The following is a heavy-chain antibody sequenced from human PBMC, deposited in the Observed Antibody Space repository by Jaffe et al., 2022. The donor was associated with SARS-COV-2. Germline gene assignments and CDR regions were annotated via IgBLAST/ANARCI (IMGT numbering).Heavy chain of an antibody. Sequence: QVQLVESGGGVVQPGRSLRLSCAASGFTFSSYGMHWVRQAPGKGLEWVAVISYDGSNKYYADSVKGRFTISRDNSKNTLYLQMNSLRAEDTAVYYCASRGVHTFDYWGQGTLVTVSS. CDR2: ISYDGSNK. D-gene: IGHD1-1*01. CDR3: ASRGVHTFDY. V-gene: IGHV3-30*03. J-gene: IGHJ4*02. CDR1: GFTFSSYG.